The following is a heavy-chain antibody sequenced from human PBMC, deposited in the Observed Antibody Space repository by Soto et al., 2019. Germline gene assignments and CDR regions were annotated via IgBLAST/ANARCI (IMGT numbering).Heavy chain of an antibody. J-gene: IGHJ3*02. CDR2: INTDGDNT. CDR1: RFSNSW. D-gene: IGHD3-9*01. CDR3: VRGPGAYVYFGFDI. V-gene: IGHV3-74*01. Sequence: EVQLLESGGGLVQPGGSLRLSCAASRFSNSWLHWVRQFPGKGLVWVSRINTDGDNTDYADFVKGRFTISRDYATDTLFLQMNNLRAEDTAVYYCVRGPGAYVYFGFDIWGQVTVVTVSS.